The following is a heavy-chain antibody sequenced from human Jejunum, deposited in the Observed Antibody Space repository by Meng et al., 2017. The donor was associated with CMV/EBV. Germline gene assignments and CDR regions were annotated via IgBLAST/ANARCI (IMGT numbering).Heavy chain of an antibody. V-gene: IGHV4-39*07. J-gene: IGHJ4*02. Sequence: QLQLEEVDLGPCRSTQTRSLTLNVSVDSIFNTNYYWAWIRQPPGKGLKWIGTVYFTGHSYLNPSFMNRVTISVATSKNHFSLKLYSVTAADTAVYYCARDDHNQRAYFDYWGQGALVTVSS. CDR1: VDSIFNTNYY. D-gene: IGHD1-1*01. CDR2: VYFTGHS. CDR3: ARDDHNQRAYFDY.